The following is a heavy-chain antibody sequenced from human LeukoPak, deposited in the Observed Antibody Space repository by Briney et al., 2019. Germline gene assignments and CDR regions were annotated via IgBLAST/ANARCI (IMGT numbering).Heavy chain of an antibody. Sequence: SETLSLTCAVSGDSITSGGYSWNWIRQPPGKGLEWIGYIFHSEDTYYNLSLESRVTISVDTSKNQFSLKLSSVTAADTAVYYCARARGAVAIDYWGQGTLVTVSS. V-gene: IGHV4-30-2*01. CDR2: IFHSEDT. J-gene: IGHJ4*02. D-gene: IGHD6-19*01. CDR1: GDSITSGGYS. CDR3: ARARGAVAIDY.